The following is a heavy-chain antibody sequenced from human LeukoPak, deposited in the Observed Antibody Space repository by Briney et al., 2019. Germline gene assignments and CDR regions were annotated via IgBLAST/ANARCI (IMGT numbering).Heavy chain of an antibody. CDR3: AEGGSAMIPADY. V-gene: IGHV3-23*01. CDR2: ISGSGGTT. CDR1: GFTFSSYA. Sequence: PGGSLRLSCAASGFTFSSYAMSWVRQAPGKGLEWVSTISGSGGTTYYADSVRGLFTISRDNSKNTLYLQMNSLRAEDTAVYYCAEGGSAMIPADYWGQGTLVTVSS. J-gene: IGHJ4*02. D-gene: IGHD3-16*01.